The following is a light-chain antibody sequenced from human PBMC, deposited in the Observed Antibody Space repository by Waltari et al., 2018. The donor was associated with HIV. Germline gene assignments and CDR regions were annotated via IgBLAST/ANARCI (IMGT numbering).Light chain of an antibody. CDR1: SLRSHS. CDR3: NSRDTSGNHLEV. Sequence: SSELTQDPAVSVALGQTVRITCQGDSLRSHSASWYQQKPGQAPVLLIYGKNNRPSGIPDRFSGSSSGNTASLTITGAQAEDEADYYCNSRDTSGNHLEVFGTGTKVTVL. J-gene: IGLJ1*01. V-gene: IGLV3-19*01. CDR2: GKN.